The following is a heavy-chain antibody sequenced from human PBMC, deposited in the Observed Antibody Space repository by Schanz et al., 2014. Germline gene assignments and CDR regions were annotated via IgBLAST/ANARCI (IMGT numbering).Heavy chain of an antibody. J-gene: IGHJ4*02. CDR1: GYTFVSYS. CDR2: INPSGGGT. V-gene: IGHV1-46*03. CDR3: ARAPTTYCSDTICLGTPFDY. D-gene: IGHD2-2*01. Sequence: QVQLVQSGAEVKKPGASVKVSCKASGYTFVSYSMHWVRQAPGQGLEWMGIINPSGGGTSYALRCQGRVTVTRDTSRSTVCMELSSLRSEDTAVYYCARAPTTYCSDTICLGTPFDYWGQGTLVTVAP.